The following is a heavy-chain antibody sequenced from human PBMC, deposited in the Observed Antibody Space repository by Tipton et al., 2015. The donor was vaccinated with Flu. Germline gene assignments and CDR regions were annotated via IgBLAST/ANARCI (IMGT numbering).Heavy chain of an antibody. CDR2: ISSSSSYI. J-gene: IGHJ5*02. D-gene: IGHD3-10*01. Sequence: GSLRLSCAASGFTFSSYSMNWVRQAPGKGLEWVSSISSSSSYIYYADSVKGRFTISRDNAKNSLYLQMNSLRAEDTAVYYCARTAWEDTYYYGPNWFDPWGQGTLVTVSS. CDR3: ARTAWEDTYYYGPNWFDP. V-gene: IGHV3-21*01. CDR1: GFTFSSYS.